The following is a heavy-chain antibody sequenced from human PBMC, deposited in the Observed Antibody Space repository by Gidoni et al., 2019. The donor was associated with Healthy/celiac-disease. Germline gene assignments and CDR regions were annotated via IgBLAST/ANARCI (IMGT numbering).Heavy chain of an antibody. D-gene: IGHD6-6*01. CDR1: GFPFSSYS. V-gene: IGHV3-48*02. CDR3: ARGSHSSSSFFWYYYYGMDV. Sequence: EVQLVESGGGLVQPGGSLRLSCAASGFPFSSYSMNWVRQAPGKGLEWVSYISSSSSTIYYADSVKGRFTISRDNAKNSLYLQMNSLRDEDTAVYYCARGSHSSSSFFWYYYYGMDVWGQGTTVTVSS. CDR2: ISSSSSTI. J-gene: IGHJ6*02.